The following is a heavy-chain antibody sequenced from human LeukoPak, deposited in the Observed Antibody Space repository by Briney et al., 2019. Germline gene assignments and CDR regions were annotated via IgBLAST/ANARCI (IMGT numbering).Heavy chain of an antibody. CDR3: ARGYSSSWYLAY. D-gene: IGHD6-13*01. J-gene: IGHJ4*02. Sequence: SETLSLTCIVSGGSISSYYWSWIRQPPGKGLEWIGYIYYSGSTNYNPSLKSRVTISVDTSKNQFSLKLSSVTAADTAVYYCARGYSSSWYLAYWGQGTLVTVSS. V-gene: IGHV4-59*01. CDR1: GGSISSYY. CDR2: IYYSGST.